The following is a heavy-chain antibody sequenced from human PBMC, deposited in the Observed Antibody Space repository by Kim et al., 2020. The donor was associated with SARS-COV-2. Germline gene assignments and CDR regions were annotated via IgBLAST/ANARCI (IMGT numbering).Heavy chain of an antibody. CDR3: ASYEITMIVEDAFDI. CDR2: IIPIFGTA. Sequence: SVKVSCKASGGTFSSYAISWVRQAPGQGLEWMGGIIPIFGTANYAQKFQGRVTITADESTSTAYMELGSLRSEDTAVYYCASYEITMIVEDAFDIWGQGTMVTVSS. J-gene: IGHJ3*02. CDR1: GGTFSSYA. D-gene: IGHD3-22*01. V-gene: IGHV1-69*13.